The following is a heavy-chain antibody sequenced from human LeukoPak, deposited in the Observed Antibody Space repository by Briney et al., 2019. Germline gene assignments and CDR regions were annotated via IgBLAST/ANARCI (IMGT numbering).Heavy chain of an antibody. CDR1: GGSISIGDYY. CDR3: ARGEGPVTMVRGVISPSYGMDV. Sequence: PSETLSLTCTVSGGSISIGDYYWSWIRQPPGKGLGWIGYIFYSGSTYYNPSLKSRVTISVDTSKNQFSLKLSSVTAADTAVYYCARGEGPVTMVRGVISPSYGMDVWGQGTTVTVSS. V-gene: IGHV4-30-4*08. D-gene: IGHD3-10*01. J-gene: IGHJ6*02. CDR2: IFYSGST.